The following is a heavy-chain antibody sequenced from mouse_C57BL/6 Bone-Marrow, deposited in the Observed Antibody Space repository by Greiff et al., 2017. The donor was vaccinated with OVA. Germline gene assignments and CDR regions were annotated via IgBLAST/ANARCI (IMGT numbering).Heavy chain of an antibody. V-gene: IGHV6-3*01. J-gene: IGHJ4*01. D-gene: IGHD2-5*01. Sequence: EVKLMESGGGLVQPGGSMKLSCVASGFTFSNYWMNWVRQSPEKGLEWVAQIRLKSDNYATHYAESVKGRFTISRDDSKSSVYLQMNNLRAEDTGIYYCTEIVTFPYYAMDYWGQGTSVTVSS. CDR2: IRLKSDNYAT. CDR1: GFTFSNYW. CDR3: TEIVTFPYYAMDY.